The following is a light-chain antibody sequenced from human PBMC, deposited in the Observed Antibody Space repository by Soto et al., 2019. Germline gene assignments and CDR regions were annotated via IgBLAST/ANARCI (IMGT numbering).Light chain of an antibody. V-gene: IGLV3-9*01. CDR2: RDR. Sequence: SYELTQPLSVSVALGQTARITCGGNNIGSKNVHWYQQKPGQAPVLVIYRDRSRPSGIPERFSGSISGNTATLTITRAQDGDESDYYCQVWDSSTVVFGGGTKLTVL. CDR3: QVWDSSTVV. J-gene: IGLJ2*01. CDR1: NIGSKN.